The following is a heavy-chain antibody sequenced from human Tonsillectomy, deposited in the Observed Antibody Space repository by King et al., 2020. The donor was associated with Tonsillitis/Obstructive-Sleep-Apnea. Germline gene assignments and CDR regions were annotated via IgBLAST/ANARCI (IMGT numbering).Heavy chain of an antibody. CDR3: ARGLYGDYVKPWYFDL. D-gene: IGHD4-17*01. CDR1: GGSISSGGYY. CDR2: IYYSRST. J-gene: IGHJ2*01. V-gene: IGHV4-31*03. Sequence: QLQESGPGLVKPSETLSLTCTVSGGSISSGGYYWSWIRQHPGKGLEWIGYIYYSRSTYYNPSLKSRVSLSVDTSKNQFSLKPSSVTAADTAVYYCARGLYGDYVKPWYFDLWGRGTLVTVSS.